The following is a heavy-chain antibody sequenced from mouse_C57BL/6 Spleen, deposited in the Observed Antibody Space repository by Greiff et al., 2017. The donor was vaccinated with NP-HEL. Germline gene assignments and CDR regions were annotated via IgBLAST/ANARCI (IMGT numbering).Heavy chain of an antibody. V-gene: IGHV1-61*01. CDR1: GYTFTSYW. J-gene: IGHJ2*01. Sequence: VQLQQPGAELVRPGSSVKLSCKASGYTFTSYWMDWVKQRPGQGLEWIGNIYPSDSETHYNQKFKDKATLTVDKSSSTAYMQLSSLTSEDSAVYYCARERYYYGSSYGFDYWGQGTTLTVSS. D-gene: IGHD1-1*01. CDR3: ARERYYYGSSYGFDY. CDR2: IYPSDSET.